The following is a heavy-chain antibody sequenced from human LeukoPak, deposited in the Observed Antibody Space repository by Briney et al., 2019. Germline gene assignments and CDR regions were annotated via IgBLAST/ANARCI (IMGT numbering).Heavy chain of an antibody. CDR2: ISYDGRTK. D-gene: IGHD2-2*01. V-gene: IGHV3-30*03. CDR1: EFIFSNYG. CDR3: ARDRLPAGYCSSTSCSPVDY. J-gene: IGHJ4*02. Sequence: PGGSLRLSCAASEFIFSNYGMVWVRQAPGKGLEWVAFISYDGRTKYYADSVKGRFTISRDNSRNTLYLQMNSLRAEDTAVYYCARDRLPAGYCSSTSCSPVDYWGQGTLVTVSS.